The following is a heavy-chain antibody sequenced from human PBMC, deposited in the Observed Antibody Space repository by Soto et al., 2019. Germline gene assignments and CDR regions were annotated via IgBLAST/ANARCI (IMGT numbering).Heavy chain of an antibody. CDR1: GFTFSSYG. Sequence: GGSLRLSCAASGFTFSSYGMHWVRQAPGKGLEWVAVISYDGSNKYYADSVKGRFTISRDNSKNTLYLQMNSLRAEDTAVYYCARDKITGLFDYWGQGTLVTVSS. D-gene: IGHD2-8*02. CDR2: ISYDGSNK. V-gene: IGHV3-30*03. J-gene: IGHJ4*02. CDR3: ARDKITGLFDY.